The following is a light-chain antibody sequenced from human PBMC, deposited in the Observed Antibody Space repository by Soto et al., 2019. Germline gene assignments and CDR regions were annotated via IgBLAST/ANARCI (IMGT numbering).Light chain of an antibody. J-gene: IGKJ2*01. CDR1: QSVSSSY. V-gene: IGKV3-20*01. CDR3: QQYGSSPPYT. Sequence: EIVLTQSPGTLSLSPGERATLSCRASQSVSSSYLAWYQQKPGPAPRLLIYGASSSATGIPDRFSGSGSGTDFPLTISRLEPEDFAVYYCQQYGSSPPYTFGQGTKLEIK. CDR2: GAS.